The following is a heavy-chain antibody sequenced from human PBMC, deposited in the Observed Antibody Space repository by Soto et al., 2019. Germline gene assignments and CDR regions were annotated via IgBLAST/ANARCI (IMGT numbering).Heavy chain of an antibody. CDR1: GFTFSSYS. D-gene: IGHD3-3*01. Sequence: GGSLRLSCAASGFTFSSYSMNWVRQAPGKGLEWVSYISSSSSTIYYADSVKGRFTISRDNAKNSLYLQMNSLRAEDTAMYYCARGESYDFWSGYYSSLRLYYFDYWGQGTLVTVSS. J-gene: IGHJ4*02. CDR3: ARGESYDFWSGYYSSLRLYYFDY. CDR2: ISSSSSTI. V-gene: IGHV3-48*01.